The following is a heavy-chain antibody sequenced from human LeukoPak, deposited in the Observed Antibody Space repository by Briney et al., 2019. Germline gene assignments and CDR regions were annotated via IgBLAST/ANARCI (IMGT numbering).Heavy chain of an antibody. J-gene: IGHJ4*02. CDR1: RGSITSGNYY. Sequence: SQTLSLTCTVSRGSITSGNYYWSWIRQPAGKGLEWVGRIYNNGSTNYNPSLTSRVTISLDTSKNQFSLKLSSVTAADTAVYYCARGYDSTYFDYWGQGTLVTVSS. CDR3: ARGYDSTYFDY. V-gene: IGHV4-61*02. CDR2: IYNNGST. D-gene: IGHD3-22*01.